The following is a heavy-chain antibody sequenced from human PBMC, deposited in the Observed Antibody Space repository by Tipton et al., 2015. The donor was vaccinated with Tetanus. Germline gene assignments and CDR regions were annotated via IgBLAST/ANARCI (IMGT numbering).Heavy chain of an antibody. CDR2: VHYSGST. V-gene: IGHV4-59*01. J-gene: IGHJ6*03. CDR3: ARSEQQLVRGYYYYYYMDV. D-gene: IGHD6-13*01. CDR1: GGSISSYY. Sequence: LSLTCTVSGGSISSYYWTWIRQPPGRGLEWIGYVHYSGSTNYSPSLRSRVTLSVDTSKNQFSLKLSSVTAADTAVYYCARSEQQLVRGYYYYYYMDVWGKGTTVTVSS.